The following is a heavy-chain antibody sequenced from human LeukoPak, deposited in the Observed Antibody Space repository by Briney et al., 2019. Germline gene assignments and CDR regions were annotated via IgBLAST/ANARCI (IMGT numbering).Heavy chain of an antibody. D-gene: IGHD1-26*01. CDR1: GFTFSSYW. CDR3: AREIVGAIKSYFDY. Sequence: GGSLRLSCAASGFTFSSYWMSWVRQAPGKGLEWVANIRQDGGLKHYVNSVKGRFTISRDNAENSLYLQMNSLRAEDTAVYYCAREIVGAIKSYFDYWGQGTLVTASS. V-gene: IGHV3-7*01. CDR2: IRQDGGLK. J-gene: IGHJ4*02.